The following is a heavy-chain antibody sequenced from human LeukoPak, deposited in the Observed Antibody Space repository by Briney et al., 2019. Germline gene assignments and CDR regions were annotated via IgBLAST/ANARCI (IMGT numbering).Heavy chain of an antibody. Sequence: PGGSLRLSRAASGFTFSSYSMSWVRQAPGKGLEWVSGISGSGGSTDYADSVKGRFTISRDNSKNTLYLQMNSLRVEDTAVYYCAKDPGYQVVYCFDYWGQGTLVTVSS. D-gene: IGHD2-2*01. J-gene: IGHJ4*02. V-gene: IGHV3-23*01. CDR3: AKDPGYQVVYCFDY. CDR2: ISGSGGST. CDR1: GFTFSSYS.